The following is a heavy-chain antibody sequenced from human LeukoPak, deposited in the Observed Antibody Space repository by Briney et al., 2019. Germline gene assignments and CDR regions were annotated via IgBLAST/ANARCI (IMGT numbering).Heavy chain of an antibody. CDR3: ARQLGYCSSTSCYADKVDY. Sequence: SETLSLTCTVSGGPISSSSYYWGWIRQPPGKGLEWIGSIYYGGSTYYNPSLKSRVTISVDTSKNQFSLKLSSVTAADTAVYYCARQLGYCSSTSCYADKVDYWGQGTLVTVSS. J-gene: IGHJ4*02. D-gene: IGHD2-2*01. CDR1: GGPISSSSYY. CDR2: IYYGGST. V-gene: IGHV4-39*01.